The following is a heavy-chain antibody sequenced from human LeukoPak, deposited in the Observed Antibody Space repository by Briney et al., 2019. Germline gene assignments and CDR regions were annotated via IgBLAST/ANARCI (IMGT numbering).Heavy chain of an antibody. Sequence: GGSLRLSCAASGFTFSTYSMNWVRLAPGKGLEWVSYITSGSSTIYYADSVKGRFTISRDNAKDSLYLQMNSLRAEDTAVYYCARGAVGASLLFDYWGQGTLVTVSS. J-gene: IGHJ4*02. CDR2: ITSGSSTI. D-gene: IGHD1-26*01. CDR1: GFTFSTYS. V-gene: IGHV3-48*01. CDR3: ARGAVGASLLFDY.